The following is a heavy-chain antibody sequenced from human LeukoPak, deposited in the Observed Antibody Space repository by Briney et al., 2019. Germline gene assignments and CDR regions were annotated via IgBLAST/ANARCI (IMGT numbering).Heavy chain of an antibody. CDR2: ISGSGGST. V-gene: IGHV3-23*01. CDR3: AKIAVRGVIINYFDY. Sequence: GGSLRLSCAASGFSFRDYGMRWVRQAPGKGLEWVSAISGSGGSTYYADSVKGRFTISRDNSKNTLYLRMNSLRAEDTAVYYCAKIAVRGVIINYFDYWGQGTLVTVSS. CDR1: GFSFRDYG. J-gene: IGHJ4*02. D-gene: IGHD3-10*01.